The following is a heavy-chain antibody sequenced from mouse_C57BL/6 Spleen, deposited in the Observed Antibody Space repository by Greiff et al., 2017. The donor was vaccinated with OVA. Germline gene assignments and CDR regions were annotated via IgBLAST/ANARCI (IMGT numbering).Heavy chain of an antibody. J-gene: IGHJ2*01. D-gene: IGHD4-1*01. V-gene: IGHV1-81*01. Sequence: QVQLQQSGAELARPGASVKLSCKASGYTFTSYGISWVKQRTGQGLEWIGEIYPRSGNTYYNEKFKGKVTLTADKSSSPAYMELRSLTSEDAAVYFCARESNWDGDYWGQGTTLTVSS. CDR1: GYTFTSYG. CDR3: ARESNWDGDY. CDR2: IYPRSGNT.